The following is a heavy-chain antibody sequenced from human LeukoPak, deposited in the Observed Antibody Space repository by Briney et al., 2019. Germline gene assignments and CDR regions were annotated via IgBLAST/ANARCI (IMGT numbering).Heavy chain of an antibody. CDR2: IYHSGST. Sequence: SETLSLTCAVSGGSISSGGYSWSWIRQPPGKGLEWIGYIYHSGSTYYNPSLKSRVTISVDRSKNQFSLKLSSVTAADTAVYYCARGVGYYDSSGYYRPSYYFDYWGQGTLVTVSS. CDR1: GGSISSGGYS. CDR3: ARGVGYYDSSGYYRPSYYFDY. V-gene: IGHV4-30-2*01. D-gene: IGHD3-22*01. J-gene: IGHJ4*02.